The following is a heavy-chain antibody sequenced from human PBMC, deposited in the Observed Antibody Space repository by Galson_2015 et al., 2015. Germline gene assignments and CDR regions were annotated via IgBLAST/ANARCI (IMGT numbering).Heavy chain of an antibody. Sequence: SLRLSCAASGFIFNNYGIHWVRQDPGKELEWVAVIWKDGSNRYYADSVKGRFTISRDNSRNTLYLQMNSLRDEDTALYYCARLASSTAPFDYWGQGTLVTVSS. D-gene: IGHD2-2*01. CDR3: ARLASSTAPFDY. CDR1: GFIFNNYG. J-gene: IGHJ4*02. V-gene: IGHV3-33*01. CDR2: IWKDGSNR.